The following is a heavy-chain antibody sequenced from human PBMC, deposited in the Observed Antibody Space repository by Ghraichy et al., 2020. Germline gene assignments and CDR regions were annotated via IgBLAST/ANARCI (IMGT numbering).Heavy chain of an antibody. CDR3: ARGAGRSSSRPEDYYYYYGIDV. CDR2: IYYSGST. V-gene: IGHV4-59*01. J-gene: IGHJ6*02. D-gene: IGHD6-13*01. Sequence: SETLSLTCTVSGGSISSYYWSWIRQPPGKGLEWIGYIYYSGSTNYNPSLKSRVTISVDTSKNQFSLKLSSGTAADTAVYYCARGAGRSSSRPEDYYYYYGIDVWGQGTTVTVSS. CDR1: GGSISSYY.